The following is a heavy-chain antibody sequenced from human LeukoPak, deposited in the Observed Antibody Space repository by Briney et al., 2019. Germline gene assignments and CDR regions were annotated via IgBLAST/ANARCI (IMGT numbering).Heavy chain of an antibody. D-gene: IGHD2-21*02. CDR2: ISGSGGST. CDR1: GFTFSSYA. J-gene: IGHJ4*02. CDR3: AKDLLAYCGGDCYSDY. V-gene: IGHV3-23*01. Sequence: GGSLRLSCVASGFTFSSYAMSWVRQAPGKGLEWVSAISGSGGSTYYADSVKGRFTISRDNSKNTLYLQMNSLRAEDTAVYYCAKDLLAYCGGDCYSDYWGQGTLVTVSS.